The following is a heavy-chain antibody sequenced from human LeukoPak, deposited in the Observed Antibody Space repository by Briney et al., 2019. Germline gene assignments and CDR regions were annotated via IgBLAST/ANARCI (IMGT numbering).Heavy chain of an antibody. Sequence: PGGSLRLSCAASGFTFSSYSMNWVRQAPGKGLEWVSSISSSSSYIYYADSVKGRFTISRDNAKNSLYLQMNSLRAEDTAVYYCARDARRYYGSGGYYGYWGQGTLVTVSS. D-gene: IGHD3-10*01. J-gene: IGHJ4*02. CDR2: ISSSSSYI. CDR1: GFTFSSYS. CDR3: ARDARRYYGSGGYYGY. V-gene: IGHV3-21*01.